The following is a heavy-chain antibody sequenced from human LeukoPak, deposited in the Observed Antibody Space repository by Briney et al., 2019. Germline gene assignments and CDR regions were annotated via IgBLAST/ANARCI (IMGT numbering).Heavy chain of an antibody. J-gene: IGHJ4*02. CDR2: ISGSGGST. V-gene: IGHV3-23*01. CDR1: GFTFSSCA. D-gene: IGHD4-11*01. Sequence: GGSLRLSCAASGFTFSSCAMSWVRQAPGKGLEWVSGISGSGGSTYYADSVKGRFTISRDNSKNTLFLQMNSLRAEDTAVYFCAKDAQRGFDYSNSLEYWGQGTLVTVSS. CDR3: AKDAQRGFDYSNSLEY.